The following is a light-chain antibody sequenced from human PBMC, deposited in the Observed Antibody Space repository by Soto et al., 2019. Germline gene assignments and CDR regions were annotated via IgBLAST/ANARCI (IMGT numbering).Light chain of an antibody. Sequence: QLTQSPSSLSASVGDRVTITCWASQGIASYLAWYQQKPGQAPNLLIYAASTLQSGVPSRFSGSGSGTDFTLTISSLQPEDFATYYCQQLNSYPLTFGGGTKVEI. V-gene: IGKV1-9*01. CDR1: QGIASY. CDR3: QQLNSYPLT. CDR2: AAS. J-gene: IGKJ4*01.